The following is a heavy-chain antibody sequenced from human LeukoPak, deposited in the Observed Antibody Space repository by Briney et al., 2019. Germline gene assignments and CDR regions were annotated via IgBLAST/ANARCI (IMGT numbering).Heavy chain of an antibody. J-gene: IGHJ4*02. CDR1: GGSISSHY. V-gene: IGHV4-59*04. CDR2: IYYTGSS. CDR3: ARGQQGVTRPEY. Sequence: MPSETLSLTCTVSGGSISSHYWSWIRQPPGKILEWIGTIYYTGSSYYNPSLKSRVTISVDTSKNHFSLKVRSVTAADTAVYYCARGQQGVTRPEYWGQGTLVTVSS. D-gene: IGHD4-17*01.